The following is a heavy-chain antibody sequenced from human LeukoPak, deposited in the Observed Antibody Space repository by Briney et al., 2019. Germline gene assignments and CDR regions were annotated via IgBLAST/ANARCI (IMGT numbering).Heavy chain of an antibody. J-gene: IGHJ4*02. CDR3: ARLEFHGGEGVDY. V-gene: IGHV7-4-1*02. CDR2: INTNTGNP. Sequence: ASVKVSCKASGYTFTHYAMNWVRQAPGQGLEWMGWINTNTGNPTYAQGFTGRFVFSLDTSLNTAYLHISSLKAEDTAVYYCARLEFHGGEGVDYWGQGTLVTVSS. CDR1: GYTFTHYA. D-gene: IGHD3-16*01.